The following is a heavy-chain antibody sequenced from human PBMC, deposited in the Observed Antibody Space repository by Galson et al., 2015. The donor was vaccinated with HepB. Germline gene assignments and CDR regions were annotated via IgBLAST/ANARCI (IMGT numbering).Heavy chain of an antibody. Sequence: SLRLSCAASGFTFSSYGMSWVRQAPGKGLEWASGVSGSGGSTDYADSVKGRITISRDNSKNTLYLQMNSLRVEDTAVYYCAKGIAAAGSNAIDYWGQGTLVTVSS. D-gene: IGHD6-13*01. J-gene: IGHJ4*02. CDR2: VSGSGGST. CDR3: AKGIAAAGSNAIDY. CDR1: GFTFSSYG. V-gene: IGHV3-23*01.